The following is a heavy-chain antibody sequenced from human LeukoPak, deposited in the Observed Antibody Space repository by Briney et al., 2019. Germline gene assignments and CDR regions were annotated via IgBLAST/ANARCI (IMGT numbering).Heavy chain of an antibody. Sequence: ASVKVSCKASGYTFTGYYMHWVRQAPGQGLEWMGWINPNSGGTNYAQKFQGRVTMTRDTSISTAYMELSRLRSDDTAVYYCAREMTTVIWYFDYWGQGTLVTVSS. J-gene: IGHJ4*02. V-gene: IGHV1-2*02. CDR3: AREMTTVIWYFDY. D-gene: IGHD4-17*01. CDR1: GYTFTGYY. CDR2: INPNSGGT.